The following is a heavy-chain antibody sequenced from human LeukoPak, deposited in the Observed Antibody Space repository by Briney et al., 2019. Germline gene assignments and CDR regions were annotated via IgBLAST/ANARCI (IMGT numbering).Heavy chain of an antibody. CDR3: AREGLNCSSSSCQRATFDH. J-gene: IGHJ4*02. D-gene: IGHD2-2*01. CDR1: GFTVSSNY. Sequence: GGSLRLSCAASGFTVSSNYMSWVRQALGKGLVWVSRISGDGSSTRNADSVEGRFTISRDNAKNTLYLQMNSLRAEDTAVYYCAREGLNCSSSSCQRATFDHWGQGTLVTVSS. V-gene: IGHV3-74*01. CDR2: ISGDGSST.